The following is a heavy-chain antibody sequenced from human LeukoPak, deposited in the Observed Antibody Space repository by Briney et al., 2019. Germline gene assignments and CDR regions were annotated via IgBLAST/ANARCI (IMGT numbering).Heavy chain of an antibody. J-gene: IGHJ4*02. D-gene: IGHD4-17*01. CDR3: ASEKNYGDKYFDS. CDR2: INRVDGIR. CDR1: GDTFNIHY. Sequence: ASLKISCKASGDTFNIHYFHWIRQAPGQGLEWMGIINRVDGIRGNAQTFQGRLMLTKDTSTSTAYMGLSSLRSEDTAIYYCASEKNYGDKYFDSWGQGTVVTVSS. V-gene: IGHV1-46*02.